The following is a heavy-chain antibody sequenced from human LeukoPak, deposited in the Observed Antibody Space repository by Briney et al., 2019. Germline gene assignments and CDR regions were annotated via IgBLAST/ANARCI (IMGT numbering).Heavy chain of an antibody. CDR3: ARDGCGGDCYSDY. Sequence: GGSLRLSCAASGFTFSSYAMHWVRQAPGKGLEWVAVISYDGSNKYYADSVKGRFTISRDNSKNTLYLQMNSLRAEDTAVYYCARDGCGGDCYSDYWGQGTLVTVSS. V-gene: IGHV3-30-3*01. CDR1: GFTFSSYA. CDR2: ISYDGSNK. D-gene: IGHD2-21*02. J-gene: IGHJ4*02.